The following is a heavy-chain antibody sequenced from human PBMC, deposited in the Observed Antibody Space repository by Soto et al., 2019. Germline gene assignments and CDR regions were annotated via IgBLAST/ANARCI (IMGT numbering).Heavy chain of an antibody. D-gene: IGHD5-12*01. CDR2: IFSNDEK. V-gene: IGHV2-26*01. CDR1: GFSLSNARMG. Sequence: QVTLKESGPVLVKPTETLTLTCTVSGFSLSNARMGVSWIRQPPGKALEWLAHIFSNDEKSYSTSLKSRLTISKDTSKSQVVLTMTNMDPVDTATYYWARIGATPRGWFDPWGQGTLVTVSS. CDR3: ARIGATPRGWFDP. J-gene: IGHJ5*02.